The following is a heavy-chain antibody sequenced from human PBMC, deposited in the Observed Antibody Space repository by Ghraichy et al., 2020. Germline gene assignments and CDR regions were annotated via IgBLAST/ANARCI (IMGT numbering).Heavy chain of an antibody. Sequence: GGSLRLSCAASGFTFTDAWMHWVRQAPGKGLEWVGRIKSKTHGETTDYAAPVKGRFIISIDDSKTTVYLQMNSLETEDTAVYHCTTGLGYAFEMWGQGTMVTVSS. D-gene: IGHD3-16*01. CDR1: GFTFTDAW. CDR3: TTGLGYAFEM. J-gene: IGHJ3*02. CDR2: IKSKTHGETT. V-gene: IGHV3-15*01.